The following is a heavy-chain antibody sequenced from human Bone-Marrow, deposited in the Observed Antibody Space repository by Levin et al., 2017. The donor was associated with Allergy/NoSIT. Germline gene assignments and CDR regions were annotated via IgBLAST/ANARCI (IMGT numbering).Heavy chain of an antibody. V-gene: IGHV1-69*06. CDR2: IIPIFGTA. J-gene: IGHJ3*02. CDR3: ARSSGAHPPDAFDI. Sequence: SVKVSCKASGGTFSSYAISWVRQAPGQGLEWMGGIIPIFGTANYAQKFQGRVTITADKSTSTAYMELSSLRSEDTAVYYCARSSGAHPPDAFDIWGQGTMVTVSS. CDR1: GGTFSSYA. D-gene: IGHD4/OR15-4a*01.